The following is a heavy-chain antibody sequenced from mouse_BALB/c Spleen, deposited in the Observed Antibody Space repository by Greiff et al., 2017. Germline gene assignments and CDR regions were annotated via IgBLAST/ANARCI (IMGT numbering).Heavy chain of an antibody. J-gene: IGHJ4*01. CDR1: GFKFTSYV. V-gene: IGHV1-14*01. CDR3: ARWMIIAMDY. D-gene: IGHD2-4*01. CDR2: INPYNDGT. Sequence: EVQLQESGPELVKSGASVKMSCKASGFKFTSYVMHWVKQKPGQGLEWIGYINPYNDGTKYNEKFKGKATLTSDKSSSTAYMELSSLTSEDSSVFYGARWMIIAMDYWGQGTTVTVSS.